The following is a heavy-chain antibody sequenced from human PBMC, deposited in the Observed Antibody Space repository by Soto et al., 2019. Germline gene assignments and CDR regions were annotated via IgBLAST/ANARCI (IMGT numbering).Heavy chain of an antibody. J-gene: IGHJ3*01. Sequence: GRSLRLSWAASGFTFSNSAMIWVRQTPGKGLEWVSTISGSGGGTYYADSVKGRFGISRDNSNNMLFLEMNSLKDEDTAVYYCTREASSWGFAFDLWGQGTRVTVSS. CDR3: TREASSWGFAFDL. V-gene: IGHV3-23*01. CDR2: ISGSGGGT. D-gene: IGHD3-16*01. CDR1: GFTFSNSA.